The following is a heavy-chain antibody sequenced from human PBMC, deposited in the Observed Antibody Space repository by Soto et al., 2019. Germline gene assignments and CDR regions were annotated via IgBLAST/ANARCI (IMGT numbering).Heavy chain of an antibody. Sequence: SETLSLTCAVYGGSFSGYYWSWIRQPPGKGLEWIGEINHSGSTNYNPSLKSRVTISVDTSKNQFSLKLSSVTAADTAVYYCDRSGYYYPFDYWGQGTLVTVSS. CDR3: DRSGYYYPFDY. V-gene: IGHV4-34*01. J-gene: IGHJ4*02. CDR1: GGSFSGYY. D-gene: IGHD3-22*01. CDR2: INHSGST.